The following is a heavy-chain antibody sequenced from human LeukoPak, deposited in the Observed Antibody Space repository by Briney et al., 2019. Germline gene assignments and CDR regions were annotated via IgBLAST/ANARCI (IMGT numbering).Heavy chain of an antibody. D-gene: IGHD3-3*01. Sequence: PGGSLRLSCAASGFTFDDYAMHWVRHAPGKGLEWVSGISWNSGSIVYADSVKGRFTISRDNAKNSLYLQMNSLRAEDTALYYCAKDSGYYDFWSGYYTPHYYYGMDVWGQGTTVTVSS. CDR1: GFTFDDYA. V-gene: IGHV3-9*01. CDR2: ISWNSGSI. CDR3: AKDSGYYDFWSGYYTPHYYYGMDV. J-gene: IGHJ6*02.